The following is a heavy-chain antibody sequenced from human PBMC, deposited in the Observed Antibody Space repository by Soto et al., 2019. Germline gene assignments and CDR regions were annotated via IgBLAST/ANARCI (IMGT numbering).Heavy chain of an antibody. Sequence: PGGSLRLSCAASGFTFSSYGMHWVRQAPGKGLEWVAVISYDGSNKYYADSVKGRFTISRDNSKNTLYLQMNSLRAEDTAVYYCAKGGYCSSTSCYANYYYYGMDVWAQGTTVTVSS. CDR2: ISYDGSNK. J-gene: IGHJ6*02. CDR1: GFTFSSYG. CDR3: AKGGYCSSTSCYANYYYYGMDV. D-gene: IGHD2-2*01. V-gene: IGHV3-30*18.